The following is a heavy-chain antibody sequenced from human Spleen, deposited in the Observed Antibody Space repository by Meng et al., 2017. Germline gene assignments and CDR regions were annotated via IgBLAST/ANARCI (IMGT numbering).Heavy chain of an antibody. Sequence: QVQLQQSGPGLVKPSQTLSLTCAISEDSVSSNRAAWNWIRQSPSRGLEWLGRTYYGSKWSHDYAVSVKSRITINADTSKNQFSLQLNSVTPGDTAVYYCARGFAPVAPGAFDYWGQGALVTVSS. CDR2: TYYGSKWSH. D-gene: IGHD2-2*01. CDR1: EDSVSSNRAA. V-gene: IGHV6-1*01. CDR3: ARGFAPVAPGAFDY. J-gene: IGHJ4*02.